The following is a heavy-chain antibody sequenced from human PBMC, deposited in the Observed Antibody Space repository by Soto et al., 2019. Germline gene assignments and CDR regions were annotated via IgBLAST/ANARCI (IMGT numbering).Heavy chain of an antibody. J-gene: IGHJ4*02. Sequence: PSETLSLTCTVSGASISGNSWTWIRQPPGKGLEWVAYVYNIGNTNYNSSLKSRVTISEDTSKNNVHLKVNSMTVADTAVYYCARYGRAPAAVSTLDFWGQGILVTVSS. CDR1: GASISGNS. V-gene: IGHV4-59*01. CDR2: VYNIGNT. CDR3: ARYGRAPAAVSTLDF. D-gene: IGHD6-13*01.